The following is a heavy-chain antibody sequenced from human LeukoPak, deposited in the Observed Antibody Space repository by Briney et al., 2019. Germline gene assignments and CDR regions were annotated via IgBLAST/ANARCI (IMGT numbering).Heavy chain of an antibody. CDR1: GYTFTGYC. V-gene: IGHV1-2*02. CDR2: INPNSGGT. D-gene: IGHD3-22*01. Sequence: ASVKVSCKASGYTFTGYCMHWVRQAPGQGLEWMGWINPNSGGTNYAQKFQGRVTMTRDTSISTAYMELSRLRSDDTAVYYCARDGGLDYYDSSGYYTPWGQGTLVTVSS. CDR3: ARDGGLDYYDSSGYYTP. J-gene: IGHJ5*02.